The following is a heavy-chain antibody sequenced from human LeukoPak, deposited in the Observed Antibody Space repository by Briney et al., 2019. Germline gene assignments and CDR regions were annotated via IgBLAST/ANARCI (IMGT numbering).Heavy chain of an antibody. CDR2: ISSSSTI. D-gene: IGHD2-2*01. CDR3: ANGYCSTTSCSNYYYYMDV. Sequence: GGSLRLSCAASGLTFSSYSMNWVRKAPGKGLEWVSYISSSSTIYYADSVKGRFTISRDNAKNSLYLQMNSLRAEDTAVYYCANGYCSTTSCSNYYYYMDVWGKGTTVTVSS. J-gene: IGHJ6*03. V-gene: IGHV3-48*01. CDR1: GLTFSSYS.